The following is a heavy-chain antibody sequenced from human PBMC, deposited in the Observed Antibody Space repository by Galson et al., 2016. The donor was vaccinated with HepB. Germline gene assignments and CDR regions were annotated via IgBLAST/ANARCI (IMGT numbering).Heavy chain of an antibody. V-gene: IGHV3-33*01. Sequence: SLRLSCAGSGFSFSTYAVHWVRQTPGKGLEWVAVIWSGAIKKYYADSVEGRFTISRDDSENTVYLQINTLRVEDTAMCYCASSIAVAGIIDYWGQGTLVTVSS. CDR2: IWSGAIKK. CDR1: GFSFSTYA. CDR3: ASSIAVAGIIDY. D-gene: IGHD6-19*01. J-gene: IGHJ4*02.